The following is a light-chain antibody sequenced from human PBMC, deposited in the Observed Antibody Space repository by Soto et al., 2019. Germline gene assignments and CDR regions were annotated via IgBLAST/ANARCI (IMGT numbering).Light chain of an antibody. CDR2: DAS. CDR3: QQYNSYALT. J-gene: IGKJ4*01. CDR1: QSISRW. V-gene: IGKV1-5*01. Sequence: DIQMTQSPSTLSASVGDRVTITCRASQSISRWLAWYHQKPGKAPKLLIYDASSLESGVPSRFSGSGSGTEFTLSISSLQPDDFATSYCQQYNSYALTFGGGTKVEIK.